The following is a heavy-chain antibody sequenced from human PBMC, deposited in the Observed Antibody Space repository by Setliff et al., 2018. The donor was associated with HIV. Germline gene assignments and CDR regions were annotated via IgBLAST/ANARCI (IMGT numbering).Heavy chain of an antibody. V-gene: IGHV4-39*07. D-gene: IGHD3-3*01. Sequence: SISSSSYYWGWIRQPPGKGLEWIGSIYYSGSTYYNPSLKSRVTISVDTSKNQFSLKLSSVTAADTAVYYCARETYYNFWSGYLAADAFDIWGQGTMVTVSS. CDR2: IYYSGST. CDR3: ARETYYNFWSGYLAADAFDI. CDR1: SISSSSYY. J-gene: IGHJ3*02.